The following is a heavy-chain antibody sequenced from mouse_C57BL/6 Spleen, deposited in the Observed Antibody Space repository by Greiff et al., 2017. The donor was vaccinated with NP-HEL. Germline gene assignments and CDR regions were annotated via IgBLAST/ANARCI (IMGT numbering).Heavy chain of an antibody. CDR2: ISGGGGNT. J-gene: IGHJ1*03. Sequence: EVQGVESGGGLVKPGGSLKLSCAASGFTFSSYTMSWVRQTPEKRLEWVATISGGGGNTYYPDSVKGRFTISRDNAKNTLYLQMSSLRSEDTALYYCARHEAGGRYFDVWGTGTTVTVSS. CDR1: GFTFSSYT. D-gene: IGHD3-2*02. V-gene: IGHV5-9*01. CDR3: ARHEAGGRYFDV.